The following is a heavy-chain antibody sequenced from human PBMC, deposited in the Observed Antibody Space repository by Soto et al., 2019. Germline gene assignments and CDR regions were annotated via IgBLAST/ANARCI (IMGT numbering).Heavy chain of an antibody. J-gene: IGHJ6*02. CDR2: ISAYNGNT. CDR3: ARNSAYNWNYDYYYYGMDV. V-gene: IGHV1-18*04. CDR1: GYTFTSYG. Sequence: XSVKVSCKASGYTFTSYGISWVRQAPGQGLEWMGWISAYNGNTNYAQKLQGRVTMTTDTSTSTAYMELRSLRSDDTAVYYCARNSAYNWNYDYYYYGMDVWGQGTTVTVSS. D-gene: IGHD1-7*01.